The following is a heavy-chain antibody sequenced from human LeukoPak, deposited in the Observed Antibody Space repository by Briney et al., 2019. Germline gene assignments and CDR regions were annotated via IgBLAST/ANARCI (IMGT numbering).Heavy chain of an antibody. Sequence: GGSLRLSCAASGFTFSSYWMSWVRQAPGKGLEWVANIKKDGSEKYYVDSVKGRFTISRENAKNSLYLQMHSLRAADTAVYYCARGYFVCDYWGQGTLVTVSS. CDR1: GFTFSSYW. J-gene: IGHJ4*02. CDR3: ARGYFVCDY. D-gene: IGHD3-9*01. CDR2: IKKDGSEK. V-gene: IGHV3-7*01.